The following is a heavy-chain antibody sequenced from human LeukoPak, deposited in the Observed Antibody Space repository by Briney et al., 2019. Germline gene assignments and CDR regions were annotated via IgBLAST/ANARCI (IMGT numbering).Heavy chain of an antibody. D-gene: IGHD6-13*01. V-gene: IGHV4-59*01. CDR1: GGSISNYW. Sequence: SETLSLTCTVSGGSISNYWWSWIRQPPGKGLEWIGYVFDSGGTNYNPSLKSRVTISVDTSKKQFSLKLSSVTAADTAVYYWARGYSSSWNYFDYWGQGTLVTVSS. CDR2: VFDSGGT. CDR3: ARGYSSSWNYFDY. J-gene: IGHJ4*02.